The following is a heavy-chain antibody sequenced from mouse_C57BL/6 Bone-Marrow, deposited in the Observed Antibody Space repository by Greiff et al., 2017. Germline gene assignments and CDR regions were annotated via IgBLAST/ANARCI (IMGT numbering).Heavy chain of an antibody. J-gene: IGHJ2*01. CDR2: IYPGDGDT. CDR3: AGGGDFDY. V-gene: IGHV1-82*01. Sequence: VQLQQSGPELVKPGASVKISCKASGYAFSSSWMNWVKQRPGKGLEWIGRIYPGDGDTNYNGKFKGKATLTADKSSSTAYMQRSSLTSEDSAVYFCAGGGDFDYWGQGTTLTVSS. CDR1: GYAFSSSW.